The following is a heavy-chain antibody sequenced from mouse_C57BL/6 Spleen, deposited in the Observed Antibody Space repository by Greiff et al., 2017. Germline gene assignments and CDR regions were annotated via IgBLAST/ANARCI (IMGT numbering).Heavy chain of an antibody. Sequence: EVQGVESGGDLVKPGGSLKLSCAASGFTFSSYGMSWVRQTPDKRLEWVATISSGGSYTYYPDSVKGRFTISRDNTKNALYLQMISLKSEDTAMYYCARHNYGSSTGDYWGQGTTLTVSS. V-gene: IGHV5-6*01. CDR2: ISSGGSYT. J-gene: IGHJ2*01. D-gene: IGHD1-1*01. CDR3: ARHNYGSSTGDY. CDR1: GFTFSSYG.